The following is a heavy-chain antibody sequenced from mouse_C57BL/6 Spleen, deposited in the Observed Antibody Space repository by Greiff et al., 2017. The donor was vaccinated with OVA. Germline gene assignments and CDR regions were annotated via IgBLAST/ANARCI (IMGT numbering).Heavy chain of an antibody. Sequence: EVKLMESGGDLVKPGGSLKLSCAASGFTFSSYGMSWVRQTPDKRLEWVATISSGGSYTYYPDSVKGRFTISRDNAKNTLYLQMSSLKSEDTAMYYCARHLIYYYGSSQGNYFDYWGQGTTLTVSS. V-gene: IGHV5-6*01. D-gene: IGHD1-1*01. CDR3: ARHLIYYYGSSQGNYFDY. CDR2: ISSGGSYT. J-gene: IGHJ2*01. CDR1: GFTFSSYG.